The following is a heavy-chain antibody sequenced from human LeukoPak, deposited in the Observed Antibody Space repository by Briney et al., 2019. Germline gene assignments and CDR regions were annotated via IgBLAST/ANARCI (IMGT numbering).Heavy chain of an antibody. CDR2: ISIDSHYT. V-gene: IGHV3-21*01. CDR3: ARASAAPGNFYYDY. CDR1: GFTFSSRS. Sequence: PGGSLRLSCAASGFTFSSRSMYWVRQAPGKGLEWVSSISIDSHYTYYADSVKGRITISRDNAKNSLFLQMNNVRAEDTAVYYCARASAAPGNFYYDYWGQGTLVTVSS. D-gene: IGHD6-13*01. J-gene: IGHJ4*02.